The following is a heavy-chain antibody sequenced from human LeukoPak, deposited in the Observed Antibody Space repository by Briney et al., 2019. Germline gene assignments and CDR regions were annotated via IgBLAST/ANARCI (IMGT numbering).Heavy chain of an antibody. J-gene: IGHJ4*02. CDR1: GFTVSSNY. CDR2: IYSGGST. Sequence: GGSLRLTCAASGFTVSSNYMTWVRQAPGKGLEWVSVIYSGGSTYYADSVKGRFTISRDNSKNTLYLQMNSLRAEDTAVYYCASPESLDYRGQGTLVTVSS. CDR3: ASPESLDY. V-gene: IGHV3-53*01.